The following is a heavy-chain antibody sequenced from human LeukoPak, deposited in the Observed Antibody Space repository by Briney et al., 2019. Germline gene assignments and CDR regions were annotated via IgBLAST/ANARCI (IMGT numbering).Heavy chain of an antibody. CDR2: IYHSGST. V-gene: IGHV4-4*02. J-gene: IGHJ6*02. CDR1: GGSISSSNW. CDR3: ARWKPVVVPAAIKVNPYYYYGMDV. Sequence: SETLSLTCAVSGGSISSSNWWSWVRQPPGKGLEWIGEIYHSGSTNYNPSLKSRVTISVDKSKNQFSLKLSSVTAADTAVYYCARWKPVVVPAAIKVNPYYYYGMDVWGQGTTVTVSS. D-gene: IGHD2-2*02.